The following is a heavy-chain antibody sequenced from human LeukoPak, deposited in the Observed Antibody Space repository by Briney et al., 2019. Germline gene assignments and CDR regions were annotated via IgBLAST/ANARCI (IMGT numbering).Heavy chain of an antibody. D-gene: IGHD3-10*01. V-gene: IGHV4-34*01. CDR3: ARGRGITMVRGVIYY. CDR1: GGSFSGYY. J-gene: IGHJ4*02. Sequence: SETLSLTCAVYGGSFSGYYWSWIRQPPGKGLEWIGEINHSGSTNYNPSLKSRVTISVDTSKNQFSLKLSSVTAADTAVYYCARGRGITMVRGVIYYWGQGTLVTVSS. CDR2: INHSGST.